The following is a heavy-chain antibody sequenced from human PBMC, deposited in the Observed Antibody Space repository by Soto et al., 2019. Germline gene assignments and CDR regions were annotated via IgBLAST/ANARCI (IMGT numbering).Heavy chain of an antibody. CDR1: GGSISSSNW. J-gene: IGHJ4*02. CDR3: AGGGADRPALDYYFDY. V-gene: IGHV4-4*02. Sequence: SETLSLTCAVSGGSISSSNWWSWVRQPPGKGLEWIGEIYHSGSTNYNPSLKSRVTISVDKSKNQFSLKLSSVTAADTAVYYCAGGGADRPALDYYFDYWGQGTLVTVSS. D-gene: IGHD3-3*01. CDR2: IYHSGST.